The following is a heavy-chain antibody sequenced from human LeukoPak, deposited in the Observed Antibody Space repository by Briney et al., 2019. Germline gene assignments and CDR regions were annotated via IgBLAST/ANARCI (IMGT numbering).Heavy chain of an antibody. J-gene: IGHJ6*03. CDR1: GFTFSTYW. Sequence: GGSLRLSCAASGFTFSTYWMTWVRQAPGKGLEWVANIKGDGSGKYYVDSVKGRFTISRDDAKNSLYLQMNSLRAEDTAVHYCARVSLGYCSSASCYSVGRYHYYMDVWGKGTTVTVSS. CDR3: ARVSLGYCSSASCYSVGRYHYYMDV. CDR2: IKGDGSGK. V-gene: IGHV3-7*01. D-gene: IGHD2-2*02.